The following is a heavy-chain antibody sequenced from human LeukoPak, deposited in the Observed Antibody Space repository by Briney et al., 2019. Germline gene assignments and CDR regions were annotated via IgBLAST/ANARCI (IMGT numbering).Heavy chain of an antibody. Sequence: ASVKVSCKASGYTFIGYYMHWVRQAPGQGLDWMGWLNPNSGDTDCGQRFQGRVTMSRDTSINTAYMELSRLRSDDTAVYYCAWTPRETRHSRAYYRTLDQWGQGTLVTVSS. CDR2: LNPNSGDT. CDR3: AWTPRETRHSRAYYRTLDQ. CDR1: GYTFIGYY. V-gene: IGHV1-2*02. J-gene: IGHJ4*02. D-gene: IGHD3-22*01.